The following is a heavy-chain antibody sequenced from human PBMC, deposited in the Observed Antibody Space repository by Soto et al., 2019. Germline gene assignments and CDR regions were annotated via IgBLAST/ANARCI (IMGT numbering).Heavy chain of an antibody. CDR3: ARVRQWLADAFDI. CDR2: IWYDGSNK. CDR1: GFTFSSYG. V-gene: IGHV3-33*01. Sequence: QVQLVESGGGVVQPGRSLRLSCAASGFTFSSYGMHWVRQAPGKGLEWVAVIWYDGSNKYYADSVKGRFTISRDNSKNTLYLKMNSLRAEDTAVYYCARVRQWLADAFDIWGQGTMVTVSS. J-gene: IGHJ3*02. D-gene: IGHD6-19*01.